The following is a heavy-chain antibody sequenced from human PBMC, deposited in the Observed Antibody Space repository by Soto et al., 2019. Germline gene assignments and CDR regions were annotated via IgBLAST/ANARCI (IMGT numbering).Heavy chain of an antibody. CDR3: ARAPSWTAGPFDY. CDR1: GFTVSSNY. D-gene: IGHD6-25*01. CDR2: TYSGGST. J-gene: IGHJ4*02. V-gene: IGHV3-66*01. Sequence: EVQLVESGGGLVQPGGSLRLSCAASGFTVSSNYMSWVRQAPGKGPEWVSVTYSGGSTYYADSVKGRFTISRDNSKNTLYRKMNGMRAEDTAVYYCARAPSWTAGPFDYWGQGTLVTVSS.